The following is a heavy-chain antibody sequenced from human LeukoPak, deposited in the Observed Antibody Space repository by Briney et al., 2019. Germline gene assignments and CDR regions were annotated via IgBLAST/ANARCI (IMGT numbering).Heavy chain of an antibody. Sequence: GGSLRLSCATSGFTLRYYQMNWVRQAPGKGLEWVSYINVVNGAIYYADSVKGRFTISGDIATNSVYLRMNSLRAEDTALYYCVRDGNRGYDMDVWGQGTAVTVSS. CDR3: VRDGNRGYDMDV. D-gene: IGHD3-10*01. CDR1: GFTLRYYQ. V-gene: IGHV3-48*01. J-gene: IGHJ6*02. CDR2: INVVNGAI.